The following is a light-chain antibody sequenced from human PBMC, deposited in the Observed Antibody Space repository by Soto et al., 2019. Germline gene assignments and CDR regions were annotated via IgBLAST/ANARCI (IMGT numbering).Light chain of an antibody. J-gene: IGKJ5*01. CDR1: QGVTTN. Sequence: DIVMTQSPASLSVSPGERVTLSCRAGQGVTTNFAWYQQKSGQSPRLLIYDVSTRATGVPARFSGTGSETDFTLAISVLQSWDSAVLFCQQYNDWPFFFSPGTRLEIK. CDR2: DVS. V-gene: IGKV3-15*01. CDR3: QQYNDWPFF.